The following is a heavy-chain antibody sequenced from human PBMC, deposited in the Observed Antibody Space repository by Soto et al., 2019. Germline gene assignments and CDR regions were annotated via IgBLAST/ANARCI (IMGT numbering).Heavy chain of an antibody. CDR1: GFTVSSNY. J-gene: IGHJ6*03. CDR3: ARDTYSSSSGEVEYYYYYMDV. V-gene: IGHV3-66*01. Sequence: VQLVESGGGLVQPGGSLRLSCAASGFTVSSNYMSWVRQAPGKGLEWVSVIYSGGSTYYADSVKGRFTISRDNSKNTLYLQMNSLRAEDTAVYYCARDTYSSSSGEVEYYYYYMDVWGKGTTVTVSS. CDR2: IYSGGST. D-gene: IGHD6-6*01.